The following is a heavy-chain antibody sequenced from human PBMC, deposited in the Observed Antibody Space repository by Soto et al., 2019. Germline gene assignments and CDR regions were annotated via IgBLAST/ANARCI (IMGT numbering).Heavy chain of an antibody. D-gene: IGHD1-26*01. Sequence: QEKLVESGGGVVQPGRSLRLSCAASGFSFSTYGMHWVRQAPGKGLEWVAVITNDGTNQYYGDSVKGRFTISRDNSKNTLSLQMNSLRVEDTALYYCAKGDEWHTSQFYYYGMDVWGQGTTVTVSS. CDR3: AKGDEWHTSQFYYYGMDV. CDR1: GFSFSTYG. J-gene: IGHJ6*02. CDR2: ITNDGTNQ. V-gene: IGHV3-30*18.